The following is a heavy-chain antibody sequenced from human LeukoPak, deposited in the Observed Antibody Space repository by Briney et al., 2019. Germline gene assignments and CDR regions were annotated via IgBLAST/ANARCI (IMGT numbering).Heavy chain of an antibody. J-gene: IGHJ4*02. V-gene: IGHV3-74*01. CDR2: INSDGSST. Sequence: GGSLRLSCAASGFTFSSYWMHWVRQAPGKGLVWVSRINSDGSSTSYADSVKGRFTISRDNAKNLLYLEMNSLRAKDTAVYYCVLRGVVKPYWGQGTLVTVSS. CDR1: GFTFSSYW. CDR3: VLRGVVKPY. D-gene: IGHD3-10*01.